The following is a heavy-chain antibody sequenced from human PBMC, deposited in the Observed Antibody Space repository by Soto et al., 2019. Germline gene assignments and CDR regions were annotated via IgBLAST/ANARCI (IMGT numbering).Heavy chain of an antibody. V-gene: IGHV3-7*01. CDR1: GFTFSNFW. CDR3: AKDGSGWSVT. Sequence: EVQLVESGGDSVQPGGSLRLSCAASGFTFSNFWMSWLRRAPGRGLEWVANTNQDGTEKNYLDSVRGRFTISRDNAKNSLSLQIHSLRAEDTAVYYCAKDGSGWSVTWGQGTPVIVSS. CDR2: TNQDGTEK. D-gene: IGHD6-19*01. J-gene: IGHJ5*02.